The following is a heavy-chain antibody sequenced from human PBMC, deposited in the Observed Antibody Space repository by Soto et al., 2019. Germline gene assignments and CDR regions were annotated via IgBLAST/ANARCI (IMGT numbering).Heavy chain of an antibody. Sequence: SETLSLTCTVSGGSISSYYWSWIRQPPGKGLEWIGYIYYSGSTNYNPSLKSRVTISVDTSKNQFSLKLSSVTAADTAVYYCARRYCSSTSCYGGAFDIWGQGTMVTVSS. CDR3: ARRYCSSTSCYGGAFDI. D-gene: IGHD2-2*01. J-gene: IGHJ3*02. CDR1: GGSISSYY. CDR2: IYYSGST. V-gene: IGHV4-59*08.